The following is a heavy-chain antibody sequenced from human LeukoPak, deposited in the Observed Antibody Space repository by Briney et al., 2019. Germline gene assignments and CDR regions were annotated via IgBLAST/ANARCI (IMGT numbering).Heavy chain of an antibody. CDR1: GGSISSGGYS. CDR3: AGGYSYGH. D-gene: IGHD5-18*01. V-gene: IGHV4-30-2*01. J-gene: IGHJ4*02. Sequence: SQTLSLTCAVSGGSISSGGYSWSWIRQPPGKGLEWLGYIFQSGSAYYSPSLKSRVTISVDTSKNQFSLKLSSVTAADTAVYYCAGGYSYGHWGQGTLVTVSS. CDR2: IFQSGSA.